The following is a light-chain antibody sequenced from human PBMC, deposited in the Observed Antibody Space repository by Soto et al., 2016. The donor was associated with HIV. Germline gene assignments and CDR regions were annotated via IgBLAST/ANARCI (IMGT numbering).Light chain of an antibody. CDR1: QSISTY. CDR3: QQSSRTPRT. CDR2: DAS. Sequence: DIQMAQSPSSLSLSIGDRVSITCRASQSISTYLHWYQQKPGRAPKLPIYDASSLQSGVPSRFSGRGSGTDFTLTISDLQHEDLATYYCQQSSRTPRTFGPRDQGGN. V-gene: IGKV1-39*01. J-gene: IGKJ1*01.